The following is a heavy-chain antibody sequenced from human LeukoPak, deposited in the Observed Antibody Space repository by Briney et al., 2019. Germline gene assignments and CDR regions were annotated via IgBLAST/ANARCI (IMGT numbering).Heavy chain of an antibody. CDR2: IYYSGST. Sequence: SETLSLTCTVSGGSISSGGYYWSWIRQHPGKSLEWIGYIYYSGSTYYNPSLKSRVTISVDTSKSQFSLKLSSVTAADTAVYYCARGDVVPAAHWGQGTLVTVSS. CDR1: GGSISSGGYY. D-gene: IGHD2-2*01. V-gene: IGHV4-31*03. CDR3: ARGDVVPAAH. J-gene: IGHJ4*02.